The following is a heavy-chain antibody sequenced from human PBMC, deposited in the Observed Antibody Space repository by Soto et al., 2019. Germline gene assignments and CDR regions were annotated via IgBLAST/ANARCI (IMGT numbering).Heavy chain of an antibody. CDR2: ISPDSGYA. D-gene: IGHD7-27*01. Sequence: QVQMVQSGAEVKKPGASVKVSCKASGYTFTSYDISWVRQATGQGPEWMGWISPDSGYAGYAQKFQGRVTMTRDTSTYTTYMELSSLTSEDTAVYYCARDGLGRGSGWVDPWGQGTLVTVSS. CDR3: ARDGLGRGSGWVDP. J-gene: IGHJ5*02. CDR1: GYTFTSYD. V-gene: IGHV1-8*01.